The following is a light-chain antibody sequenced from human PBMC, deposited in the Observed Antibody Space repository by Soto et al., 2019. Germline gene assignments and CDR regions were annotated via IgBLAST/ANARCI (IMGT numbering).Light chain of an antibody. J-gene: IGLJ1*01. CDR1: SSDVGGYNS. Sequence: QSVLTQPRSVSGSPGQSVTISCTGTSSDVGGYNSVSWYQQHPGKAPRLMIYEVSKGPSGVPDRFFGSKSGNTASLTISGLQAEDEADYYCCSFAGNTYVFGSGTELTVL. CDR3: CSFAGNTYV. CDR2: EVS. V-gene: IGLV2-11*01.